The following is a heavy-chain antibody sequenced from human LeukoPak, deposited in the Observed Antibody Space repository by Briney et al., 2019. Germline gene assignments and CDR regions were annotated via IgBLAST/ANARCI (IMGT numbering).Heavy chain of an antibody. CDR2: INHSGSI. D-gene: IGHD3-10*01. CDR3: ASSYYYGSGSYRPFYFDY. V-gene: IGHV4-34*01. CDR1: GESFSGYY. Sequence: SETLSLTCAVYGESFSGYYWSWIRQPPGKELEWIGEINHSGSINYNPSLESRVTVSVDTSKNQFSLKLSSVTAADTAVYYCASSYYYGSGSYRPFYFDYWGQGTLVTVSS. J-gene: IGHJ4*02.